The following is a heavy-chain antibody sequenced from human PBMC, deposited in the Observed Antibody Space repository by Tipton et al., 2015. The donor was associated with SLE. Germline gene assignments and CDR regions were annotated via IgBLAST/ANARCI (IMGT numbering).Heavy chain of an antibody. D-gene: IGHD6-19*01. CDR1: GFTFSSYG. CDR2: ISYDGSNK. Sequence: SLRLSCAASGFTFSSYGMHWVRQAPGKGLEWVAVISYDGSNKYYADSVKGRFTISRDNSKNTLYLQMNSLRAEDTAVYYCARANLQWLVQDYWGQGTLVTVSS. J-gene: IGHJ4*02. CDR3: ARANLQWLVQDY. V-gene: IGHV3-30*03.